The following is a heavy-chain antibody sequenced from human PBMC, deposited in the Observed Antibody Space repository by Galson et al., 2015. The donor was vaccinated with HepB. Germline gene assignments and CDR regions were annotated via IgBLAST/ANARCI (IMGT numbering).Heavy chain of an antibody. Sequence: SVKVSCKASGYTFNFYYIHWVRQAPGQGFEWMAWVNPNSGGTHYAQRFQDCVTVAWDASIGTASMELTRLTSDDTAVYYCAREGGVTMRNNFDLWGQGTAVIVSS. CDR1: GYTFNFYY. CDR3: AREGGVTMRNNFDL. D-gene: IGHD3-10*01. V-gene: IGHV1-2*04. CDR2: VNPNSGGT. J-gene: IGHJ3*01.